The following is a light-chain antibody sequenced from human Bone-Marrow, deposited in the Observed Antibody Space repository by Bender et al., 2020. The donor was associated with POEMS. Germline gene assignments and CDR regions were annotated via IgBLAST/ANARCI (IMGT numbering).Light chain of an antibody. V-gene: IGLV2-14*03. CDR1: SSDVGGYDY. CDR3: NAYTRSSTLV. J-gene: IGLJ3*02. CDR2: DVS. Sequence: QSALTQPASVSGSPGQSITISCTGTSSDVGGYDYVSWYQHHPGKAPKLLIYDVSNRPSGVSNRFSGSKSGNTASLTISGLQAEDEADYYCNAYTRSSTLVFGGGTKLTV.